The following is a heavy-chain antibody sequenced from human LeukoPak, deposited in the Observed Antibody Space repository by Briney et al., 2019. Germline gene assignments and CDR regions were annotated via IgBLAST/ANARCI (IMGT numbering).Heavy chain of an antibody. Sequence: GGSLRLSCAASGFTFSNHIISWVRQAPGKGLEWVAIMRQDGSDKYYVDFVKGRFTISRDNAKNSLYLRMNSLRAEDTAVYYCAREGNAFDIWGQGTMVTVSS. CDR2: MRQDGSDK. D-gene: IGHD3-10*01. J-gene: IGHJ3*02. CDR1: GFTFSNHI. V-gene: IGHV3-7*01. CDR3: AREGNAFDI.